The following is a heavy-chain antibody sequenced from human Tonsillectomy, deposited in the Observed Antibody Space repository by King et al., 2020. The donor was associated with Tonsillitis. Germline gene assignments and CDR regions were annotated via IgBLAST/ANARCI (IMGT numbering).Heavy chain of an antibody. CDR2: IYHSGSA. V-gene: IGHV4-34*01. Sequence: VQLQQWGAGLFKPSETLSLTCAVYGGSFSDYYWSWIRQPPGKGLEWIGEIYHSGSATYNPSLQSRVAISLDTSKNQFSLILTSVTAADTAVYYCARGLSTTDYYMDVWGKGTTVTVSS. J-gene: IGHJ6*03. D-gene: IGHD4-11*01. CDR3: ARGLSTTDYYMDV. CDR1: GGSFSDYY.